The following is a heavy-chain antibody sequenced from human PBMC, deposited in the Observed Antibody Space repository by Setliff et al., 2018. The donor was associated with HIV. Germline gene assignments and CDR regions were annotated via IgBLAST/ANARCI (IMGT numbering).Heavy chain of an antibody. CDR2: IHPDDSDT. CDR3: ARRASKASLDY. J-gene: IGHJ4*03. CDR1: GYTFTTNW. V-gene: IGHV5-51*01. Sequence: PGESLKISCKGSGYTFTTNWIGWVRQMPGKGLEWMGIIHPDDSDTRYSPSFQGQVTISADKYISTAYLQWSSLQASDTAMYYCARRASKASLDYWGQGTMVTVSS.